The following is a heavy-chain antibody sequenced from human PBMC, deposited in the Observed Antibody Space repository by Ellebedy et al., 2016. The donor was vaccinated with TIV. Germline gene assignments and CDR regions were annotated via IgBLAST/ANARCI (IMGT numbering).Heavy chain of an antibody. Sequence: GESLKISCAASAFTFSSYGMHWVRQAPGKGLEWVAVVSYDGNKKYYADSVKGRFTVSRDNSRNTLYLQMNSLRAEDTAVYYCAKDKVFGDSKWEIDVWGQGTTVIVSS. D-gene: IGHD4-17*01. J-gene: IGHJ6*02. CDR3: AKDKVFGDSKWEIDV. V-gene: IGHV3-30*18. CDR2: VSYDGNKK. CDR1: AFTFSSYG.